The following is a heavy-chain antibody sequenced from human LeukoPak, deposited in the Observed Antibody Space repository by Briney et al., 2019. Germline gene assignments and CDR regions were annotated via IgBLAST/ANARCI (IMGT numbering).Heavy chain of an antibody. CDR3: ARAPPSIAAAGISAYYMDV. V-gene: IGHV4-59*08. CDR2: IYYSGST. D-gene: IGHD6-13*01. J-gene: IGHJ6*03. CDR1: GGSISSYY. Sequence: PSETLSLTCTVSGGSISSYYWSWIRQPPGKGLEWIGYIYYSGSTNYNPSLKSRVTISVDTSKNQFSLKLSSVTAADTAVYYCARAPPSIAAAGISAYYMDVWGKGTTVTVSS.